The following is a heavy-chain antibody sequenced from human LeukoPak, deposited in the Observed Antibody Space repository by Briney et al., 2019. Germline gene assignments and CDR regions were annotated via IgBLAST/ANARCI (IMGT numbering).Heavy chain of an antibody. CDR1: GFTFSYAW. CDR3: TTEARDYYYTSGYYTY. J-gene: IGHJ4*02. V-gene: IGHV3-15*01. CDR2: FKSKSEGGTT. Sequence: GGSLRLSCAASGFTFSYAWMSWVRQAPGKGLEWVGRFKSKSEGGTTDYAAPVKGRFTFSRDDSKNTLYLQMNSLTTEDTAVYYCTTEARDYYYTSGYYTYWGQGTLVTVSS. D-gene: IGHD3-22*01.